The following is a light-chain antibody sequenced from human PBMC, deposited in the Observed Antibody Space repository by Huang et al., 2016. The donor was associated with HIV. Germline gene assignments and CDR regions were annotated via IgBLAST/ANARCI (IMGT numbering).Light chain of an antibody. Sequence: EIVLTQSPGTLSLSPGERATLSCRASQRVSSSFLAWYQQKPGQAPRLLMYGASSRATGIPDRFSGSGSGTDFTLTISRVEPEDFAVYYCQQYGSSLLTFGPGTKVDIK. CDR2: GAS. V-gene: IGKV3-20*01. CDR3: QQYGSSLLT. J-gene: IGKJ3*01. CDR1: QRVSSSF.